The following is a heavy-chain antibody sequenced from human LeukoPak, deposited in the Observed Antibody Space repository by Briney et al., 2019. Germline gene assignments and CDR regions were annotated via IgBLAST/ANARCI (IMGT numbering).Heavy chain of an antibody. Sequence: GGSLRLSCAASGFTFSDYWMNWVRQTPGKGLEWVANIKRDGSDQNYVDSVKGRFTISRDNAKNSLYLQMNSLRAEDTAVYYCARDLYGDYPWDYWGQGTLVTVSS. CDR1: GFTFSDYW. CDR3: ARDLYGDYPWDY. CDR2: IKRDGSDQ. D-gene: IGHD4-17*01. J-gene: IGHJ4*02. V-gene: IGHV3-7*01.